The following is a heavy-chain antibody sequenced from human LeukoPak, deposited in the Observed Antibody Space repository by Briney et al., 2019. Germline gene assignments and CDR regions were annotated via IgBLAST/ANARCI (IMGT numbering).Heavy chain of an antibody. CDR2: IFAGGST. CDR1: GASISSGSYY. CDR3: ARNSPPIRDTSDYDSLDYSYFYMDV. V-gene: IGHV4-61*02. Sequence: SETLSLTCTVSGASISSGSYYWNWIRQPAGKGLEWIGRIFAGGSTNYNPSLKSRVTISVDTSKNHLSLTLTSVTAADTAVYYCARNSPPIRDTSDYDSLDYSYFYMDVWGKGTTVTISS. J-gene: IGHJ6*03. D-gene: IGHD3-16*01.